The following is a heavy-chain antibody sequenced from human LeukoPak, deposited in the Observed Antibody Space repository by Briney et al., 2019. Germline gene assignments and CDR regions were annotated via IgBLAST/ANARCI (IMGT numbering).Heavy chain of an antibody. Sequence: GRSLRLSCAASGFTFSSYAMHWVRQAPGKGLEWVAVISYDGSNKYYADSVKGRFTISRDNSKNTLYLQMNSLRAEDTAVYYCARALYSSSSFWGQGTLVTVSS. CDR3: ARALYSSSSF. J-gene: IGHJ4*02. D-gene: IGHD6-6*01. CDR1: GFTFSSYA. CDR2: ISYDGSNK. V-gene: IGHV3-30-3*01.